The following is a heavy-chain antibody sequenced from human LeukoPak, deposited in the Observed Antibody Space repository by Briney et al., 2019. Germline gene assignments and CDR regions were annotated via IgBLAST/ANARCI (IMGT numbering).Heavy chain of an antibody. CDR2: VSWNSGRI. V-gene: IGHV3-9*01. CDR1: GFTFYDYA. CDR3: TKAYGSGSYTSPFDY. Sequence: GRSLRLSCAASGFTFYDYAMHWVRQGQGKGREWVSGVSWNSGRIVYADSVKGRFTTSRDNAKNSLYLQMNSLRPEDTAFYYCTKAYGSGSYTSPFDYWGQGTLVTVSS. D-gene: IGHD3-10*01. J-gene: IGHJ4*02.